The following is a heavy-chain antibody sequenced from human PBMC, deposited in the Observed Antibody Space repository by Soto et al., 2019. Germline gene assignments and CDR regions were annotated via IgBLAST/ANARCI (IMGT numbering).Heavy chain of an antibody. CDR2: ISAYNGNT. V-gene: IGHV1-18*01. Sequence: QVQLVQSGAEVKKPGASVKVSCKASGYTFTSYGISWVRQAPGQGLEWTGWISAYNGNTNYAQNFQGRVTMTTDTSTSTAYMEMRSLRSDDTAVYYCVRVRDDYYNGMDVWGQGTTVTVSS. CDR3: VRVRDDYYNGMDV. CDR1: GYTFTSYG. J-gene: IGHJ6*02.